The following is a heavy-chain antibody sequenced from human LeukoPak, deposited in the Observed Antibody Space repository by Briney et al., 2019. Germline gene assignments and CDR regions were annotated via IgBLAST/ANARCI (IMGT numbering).Heavy chain of an antibody. V-gene: IGHV4-59*01. CDR1: GVPITTFY. CDR2: IYNSGST. D-gene: IGHD4-23*01. CDR3: ARGRVGPPY. Sequence: SETLSLTCTVSGVPITTFYWSWIRQPPGKGLEWIGCIYNSGSTSYNPSLKSRVTISVDTSKNQFSLRLSSVTAADTAVYYCARGRVGPPYWGQGTLVTVSS. J-gene: IGHJ4*02.